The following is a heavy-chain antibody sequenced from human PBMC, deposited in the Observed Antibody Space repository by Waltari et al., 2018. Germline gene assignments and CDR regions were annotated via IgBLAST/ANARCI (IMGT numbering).Heavy chain of an antibody. CDR1: VFYLSTSGVV. D-gene: IGHD3-3*01. V-gene: IGHV2-5*01. Sequence: QITLKESGPTLVKHTQTLTLPCTVSVFYLSTSGVVGGWIRQPPGKALEWLALIYWNDDKRYSPSLKSRLTITKDTSKNQVVLTMTNMDPVDTATYYCAHGVRCWEWLTIFHWGQGTLVTVSS. J-gene: IGHJ4*02. CDR3: AHGVRCWEWLTIFH. CDR2: IYWNDDK.